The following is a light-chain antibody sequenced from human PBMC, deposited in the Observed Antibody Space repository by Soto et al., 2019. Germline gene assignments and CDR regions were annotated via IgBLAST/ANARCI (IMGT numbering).Light chain of an antibody. J-gene: IGKJ5*01. Sequence: EILMTQSPSTLSVSPGDRATLSCRASQSVDSNLAWYQQKPGQAPRLLIYGASTRATGISARLSGSGSGTEFTLTISSLQSEDFAVYYCQQRSNFITFGQGTRLEIK. CDR2: GAS. V-gene: IGKV3-15*01. CDR3: QQRSNFIT. CDR1: QSVDSN.